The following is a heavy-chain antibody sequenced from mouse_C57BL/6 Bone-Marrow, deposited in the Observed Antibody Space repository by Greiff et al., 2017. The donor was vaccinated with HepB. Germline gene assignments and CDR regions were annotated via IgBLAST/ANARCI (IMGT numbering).Heavy chain of an antibody. Sequence: LVESGGGLVKPGGSLKLSCAASGFTFSSYAMSWVRQTPEKRLEWVATISDGGSYTYYPDNVKGRFTISRDNAKNNLYLQMSHLKSEDTAMYYCARGDYGSSYFDYWGQGTTLTVSS. D-gene: IGHD1-1*01. V-gene: IGHV5-4*01. J-gene: IGHJ2*01. CDR3: ARGDYGSSYFDY. CDR2: ISDGGSYT. CDR1: GFTFSSYA.